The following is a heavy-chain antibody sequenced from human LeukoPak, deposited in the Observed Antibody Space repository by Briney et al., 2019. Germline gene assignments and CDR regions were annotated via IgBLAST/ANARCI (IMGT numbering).Heavy chain of an antibody. Sequence: GGSLRLSCAASGFTFSSYSMNWVRQAPGKGLEWVSSISSSSSYIYYADSVKGRFTISRDNSKNTLYLQMNSLRAEDTAVYYCARAKSSGYYPDAFDIWGQGTMVTVSS. CDR3: ARAKSSGYYPDAFDI. D-gene: IGHD3-22*01. CDR1: GFTFSSYS. J-gene: IGHJ3*02. V-gene: IGHV3-21*01. CDR2: ISSSSSYI.